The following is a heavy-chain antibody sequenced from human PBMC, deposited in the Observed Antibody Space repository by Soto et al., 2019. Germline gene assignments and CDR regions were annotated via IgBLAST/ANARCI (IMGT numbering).Heavy chain of an antibody. V-gene: IGHV4-30-2*01. CDR1: GVSMSSGGYS. CDR2: IYHNGSP. Sequence: PSETLSLTCAVSGVSMSSGGYSWSWIRQPPGKGLEWIGYIYHNGSPYYNPSLKSRVTISVDRSKNQFSLKLSSVTAADTAVYYCARVPDVWGQGTTVTV. J-gene: IGHJ6*02. CDR3: ARVPDV.